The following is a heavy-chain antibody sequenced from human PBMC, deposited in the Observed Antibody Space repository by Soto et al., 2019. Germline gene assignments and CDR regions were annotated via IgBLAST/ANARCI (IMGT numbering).Heavy chain of an antibody. D-gene: IGHD6-19*01. CDR2: IDPSDSYT. J-gene: IGHJ4*02. V-gene: IGHV5-10-1*01. CDR3: AIRDPLAGIVY. CDR1: GFTFSSYG. Sequence: GSLRLSCAAAGFTFSSYGLHWVRQAPGKGLEWMGRIDPSDSYTIYSPSFQGHVTISADKSISTAYLQWSSLKASDTAMYYCAIRDPLAGIVYWGQGTLVTVSS.